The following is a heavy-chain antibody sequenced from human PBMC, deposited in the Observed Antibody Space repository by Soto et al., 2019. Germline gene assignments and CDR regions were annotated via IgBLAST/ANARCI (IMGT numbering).Heavy chain of an antibody. Sequence: ASVKGSCKAAGYTFTSYSISWVRQAPGQGLEWMGWIGAYNGNTNYAQKLQGRVTMTTDTSTSTAYMELRSLRSDDTAVYYCARPRYCSSTSCPTWFDPWRQGTLVTVSS. V-gene: IGHV1-18*01. CDR3: ARPRYCSSTSCPTWFDP. D-gene: IGHD2-2*01. CDR1: GYTFTSYS. J-gene: IGHJ5*02. CDR2: IGAYNGNT.